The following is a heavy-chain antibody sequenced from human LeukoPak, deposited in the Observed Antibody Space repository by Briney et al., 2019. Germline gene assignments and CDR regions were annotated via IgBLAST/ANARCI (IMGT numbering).Heavy chain of an antibody. CDR1: GFTFSDYW. D-gene: IGHD6-6*01. Sequence: GGSLRLSCTASGFTFSDYWMTWVRQAPGKGPEWVADIKQDGSQRYYVDSVRGRFTISRDNAKNSLFLQMNGLRAEDTAVYYCARRGGSSSRRSPIDYWGQGTLVTVSS. J-gene: IGHJ4*02. CDR3: ARRGGSSSRRSPIDY. V-gene: IGHV3-7*01. CDR2: IKQDGSQR.